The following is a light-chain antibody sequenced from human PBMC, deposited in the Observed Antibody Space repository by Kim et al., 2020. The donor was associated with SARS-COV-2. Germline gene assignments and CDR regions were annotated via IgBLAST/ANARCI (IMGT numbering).Light chain of an antibody. J-gene: IGKJ4*01. CDR1: QGINNY. CDR2: TAS. V-gene: IGKV1-27*01. CDR3: QKYNSAPLT. Sequence: ASVRDRVTIACRASQGINNYLAWVQQKPWKVPKLLIYTASALQSGVPSRFSGSGSRTDFTLTISSLQPEDVATYYCQKYNSAPLTFGGGTKVDIK.